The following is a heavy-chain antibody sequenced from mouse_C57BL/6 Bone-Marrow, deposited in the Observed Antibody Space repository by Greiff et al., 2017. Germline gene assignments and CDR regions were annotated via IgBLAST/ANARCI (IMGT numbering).Heavy chain of an antibody. D-gene: IGHD1-1*01. Sequence: EVQLQQSGAELVRPGASVKLSCTASGFNIKDDYMHWVKQRPEQGLEWIGWIDPENGDTEYASKFQGKATIPADTSSNTAYLQLSSLTSEDTAVYYCTFNYYGSSYDFDYWGQGTTLTVSS. CDR2: IDPENGDT. V-gene: IGHV14-4*01. CDR3: TFNYYGSSYDFDY. CDR1: GFNIKDDY. J-gene: IGHJ2*01.